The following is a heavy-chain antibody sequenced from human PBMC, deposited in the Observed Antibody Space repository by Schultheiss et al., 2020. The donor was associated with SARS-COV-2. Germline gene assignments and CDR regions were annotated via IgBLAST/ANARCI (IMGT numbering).Heavy chain of an antibody. CDR3: ARSITIFGVVFGGMDV. CDR1: GFTSSNFW. V-gene: IGHV3-7*03. Sequence: GESLKISCAASGFTSSNFWMTWVRQAPGKGLEWVANIKQDGSEKYYVDSVKGRFTIFRANTKNSLYLQMNSLRVEDTAVYYCARSITIFGVVFGGMDVWGQGTTVTVSS. D-gene: IGHD3-3*01. J-gene: IGHJ6*02. CDR2: IKQDGSEK.